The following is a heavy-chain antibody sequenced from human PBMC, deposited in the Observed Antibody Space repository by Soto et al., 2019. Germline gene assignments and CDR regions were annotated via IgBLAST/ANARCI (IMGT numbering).Heavy chain of an antibody. CDR1: GFTFSSYG. D-gene: IGHD3-3*01. V-gene: IGHV3-33*01. J-gene: IGHJ6*02. CDR2: IWYDGSNK. Sequence: PGGSLRLSCAASGFTFSSYGMHWVRQAPGKGLEWVAVIWYDGSNKYYADSVKGRFTISRDNSKNTLYLQMNSLRAEDTAVYYCARGVLRFLEDVPYYYYYGMDVWGQGTTVTVSS. CDR3: ARGVLRFLEDVPYYYYYGMDV.